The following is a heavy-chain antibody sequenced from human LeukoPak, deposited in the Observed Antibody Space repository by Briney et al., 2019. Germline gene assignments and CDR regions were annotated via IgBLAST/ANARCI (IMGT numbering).Heavy chain of an antibody. Sequence: PGGSLRLSCAASGFTFDDYGMSWVRQAPGKGLEWVSGINWNGGSTGYADSVKGRFTISRDNAENSLYLQMNSLRAEDTALYYCARGSYDSSGYYYLPPDYWGQGTLATVSS. CDR2: INWNGGST. CDR3: ARGSYDSSGYYYLPPDY. D-gene: IGHD3-22*01. J-gene: IGHJ4*02. V-gene: IGHV3-20*04. CDR1: GFTFDDYG.